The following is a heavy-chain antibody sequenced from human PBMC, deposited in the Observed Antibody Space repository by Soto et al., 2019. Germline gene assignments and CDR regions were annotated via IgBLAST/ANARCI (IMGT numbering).Heavy chain of an antibody. Sequence: QVQLVESGGGVVQPGRSLRLSCADSGFTFSSYGMHWVRQAPGKGLEGVAVISYDGSNKYYADSVKGRFTISRDNSKNTLYLQMNSLRAEDTAVYYCAKSYDILTGDYYYYGMDVWGQGTTVTVSS. CDR1: GFTFSSYG. V-gene: IGHV3-30*18. D-gene: IGHD3-9*01. J-gene: IGHJ6*02. CDR3: AKSYDILTGDYYYYGMDV. CDR2: ISYDGSNK.